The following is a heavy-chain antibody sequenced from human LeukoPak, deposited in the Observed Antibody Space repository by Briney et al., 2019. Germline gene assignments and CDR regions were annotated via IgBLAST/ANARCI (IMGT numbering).Heavy chain of an antibody. J-gene: IGHJ6*03. V-gene: IGHV3-30*04. Sequence: GRSLRLSCAASGFTFSSYAMHWVRQAPGKGLEWVAVISYDGSNKYYADSVKGRFTISRDNSKNTLYLQMNSLRAEDTAVYYCARGFTMVRGVQYYYYMDVWGKETTVTVPS. CDR1: GFTFSSYA. CDR3: ARGFTMVRGVQYYYYMDV. D-gene: IGHD3-10*01. CDR2: ISYDGSNK.